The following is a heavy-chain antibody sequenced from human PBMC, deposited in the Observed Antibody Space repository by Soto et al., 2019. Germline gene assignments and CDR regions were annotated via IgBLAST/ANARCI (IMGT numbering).Heavy chain of an antibody. Sequence: SETLSLTCAVYGGSFSGYYWSWIRQPPGKGLEWIGEINHSGSTNYNPSLKSRVTISVDTSKNQFSLKLSSVTAADTAVYYCARLRGYSYGGDYWGQGTLVTVSS. D-gene: IGHD5-18*01. J-gene: IGHJ4*02. CDR3: ARLRGYSYGGDY. V-gene: IGHV4-34*01. CDR2: INHSGST. CDR1: GGSFSGYY.